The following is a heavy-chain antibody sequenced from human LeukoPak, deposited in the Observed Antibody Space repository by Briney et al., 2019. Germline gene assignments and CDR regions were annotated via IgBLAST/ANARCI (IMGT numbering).Heavy chain of an antibody. CDR3: ARENYDFWSGYTGFDY. CDR2: INPNSGGT. D-gene: IGHD3-3*01. CDR1: GYTFTGYY. J-gene: IGHJ4*02. Sequence: ASVKVSCKASGYTFTGYYMHWVRQAPGQGLEWMGRINPNSGGTNYAQKFQGRVTMTRDTSISTAYMELSRLRPDDTAVYYCARENYDFWSGYTGFDYWGQGTLVTVSS. V-gene: IGHV1-2*06.